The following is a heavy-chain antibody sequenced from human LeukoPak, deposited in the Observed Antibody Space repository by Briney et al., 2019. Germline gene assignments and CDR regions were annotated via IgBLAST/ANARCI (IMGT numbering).Heavy chain of an antibody. D-gene: IGHD6-13*01. CDR1: GFTFSSYG. Sequence: GRSLRLSCAASGFTFSSYGMHWVRQAPGKGLEWVAVISYDGSNKYYADSVKGRFTISRDNSKNTLYLQMNSLRAEDTAVYYCAKDRMRYSSSWYGGLDYWGQGTLVTVSS. CDR2: ISYDGSNK. J-gene: IGHJ4*02. V-gene: IGHV3-30*18. CDR3: AKDRMRYSSSWYGGLDY.